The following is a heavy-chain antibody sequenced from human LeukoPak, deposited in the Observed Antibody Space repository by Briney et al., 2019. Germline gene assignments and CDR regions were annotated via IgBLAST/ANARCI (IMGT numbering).Heavy chain of an antibody. V-gene: IGHV3-23*01. J-gene: IGHJ4*02. CDR1: GFTLSSYS. Sequence: GGSLRLSCAASGFTLSSYSMSWLHQAPGKGLEWVPALSVGGGDTYYADSVKGQFTISRDISKSTLYLQMNGLRVEDTTTYYCARDYTEGITWYYYLDYWGQGTLVSVSS. CDR2: LSVGGGDT. D-gene: IGHD3-16*01. CDR3: ARDYTEGITWYYYLDY.